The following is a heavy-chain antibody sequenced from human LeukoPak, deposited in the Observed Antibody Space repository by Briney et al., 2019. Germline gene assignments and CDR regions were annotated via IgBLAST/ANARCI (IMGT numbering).Heavy chain of an antibody. CDR1: GGSISSSSYY. J-gene: IGHJ4*02. CDR2: IYYSGST. Sequence: SETLSLTCTVSGGSISSSSYYWGWIRQPPGKGLEWIGSIYYSGSTYYNPSLKSRVTISVDTSKNQFSLKLSSVTAADTAVYYCARQTTVVTEYYFDYWGQGTLVTVSS. CDR3: ARQTTVVTEYYFDY. V-gene: IGHV4-39*01. D-gene: IGHD4-23*01.